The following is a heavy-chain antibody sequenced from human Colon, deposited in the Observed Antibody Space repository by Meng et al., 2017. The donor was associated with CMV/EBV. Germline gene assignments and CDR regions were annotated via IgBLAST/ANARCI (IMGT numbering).Heavy chain of an antibody. V-gene: IGHV3-74*01. CDR1: GFTFSSYW. Sequence: GESLKISCAASGFTFSSYWMHWVRQAPGKGLVWVSRINSDGSSTSYADSVKGRFTISRDNSKNTLYLQMNSLRAEDTAVYYCAKDPASGSYSSGGYYFDYWGQGTLVTVSS. J-gene: IGHJ4*02. CDR2: INSDGSST. D-gene: IGHD1-26*01. CDR3: AKDPASGSYSSGGYYFDY.